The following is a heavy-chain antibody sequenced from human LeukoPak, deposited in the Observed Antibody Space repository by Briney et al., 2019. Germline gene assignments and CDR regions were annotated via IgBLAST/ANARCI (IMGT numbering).Heavy chain of an antibody. CDR2: ISAYNGNT. V-gene: IGHV1-18*01. CDR3: AREGHIVVVPAAMEYYYYGMDV. D-gene: IGHD2-2*01. J-gene: IGHJ6*02. Sequence: GASVKVSCKASGYTFTSYGISWVRQAPGQGLEWMGWISAYNGNTNYAQKLQGGVTMTTDTSTSTAYMELRSLRSDDTAVYYCAREGHIVVVPAAMEYYYYGMDVWGQGTTVTVSS. CDR1: GYTFTSYG.